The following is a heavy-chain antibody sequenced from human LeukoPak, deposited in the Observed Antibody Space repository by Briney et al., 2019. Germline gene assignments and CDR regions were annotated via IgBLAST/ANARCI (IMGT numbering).Heavy chain of an antibody. D-gene: IGHD3-3*01. CDR2: INPNSGGT. CDR3: AREIRITIFGVADAFDI. Sequence: ASVKVSCKASGYTFTGYYMHWVRQAPGQGLEWMGWINPNSGGTNYAQKFQGRVTMTRDTSISTAYMELSRLRSDDTAVYYCAREIRITIFGVADAFDIWGQGTMVTVSS. J-gene: IGHJ3*02. CDR1: GYTFTGYY. V-gene: IGHV1-2*02.